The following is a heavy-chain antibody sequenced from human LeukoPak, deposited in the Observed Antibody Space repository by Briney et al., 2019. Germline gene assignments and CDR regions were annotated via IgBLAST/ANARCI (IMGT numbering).Heavy chain of an antibody. V-gene: IGHV4-39*07. Sequence: PSETLSLTCTVSGDSISSRSYYWGWIRQPPGKGLEWIGSIYYSGSTYYNPSLKSRVTISVDTSKNQFSLKLSSVTAADTAVYYCARELPAQYAFDIWGQGTMVTVSS. D-gene: IGHD2-15*01. CDR1: GDSISSRSYY. J-gene: IGHJ3*02. CDR3: ARELPAQYAFDI. CDR2: IYYSGST.